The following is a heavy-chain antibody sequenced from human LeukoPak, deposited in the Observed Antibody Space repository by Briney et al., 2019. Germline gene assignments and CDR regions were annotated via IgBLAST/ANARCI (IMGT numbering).Heavy chain of an antibody. CDR1: GDSISTYY. V-gene: IGHV4-59*12. J-gene: IGHJ3*02. D-gene: IGHD4-17*01. CDR3: ARDRHDYGDYPDAFDI. CDR2: IYYRVTS. Sequence: ASETLSLTCTVSGDSISTYYWSWIRQPPGKGLEWIGYIYYRVTSDYNPSLKSRVTMSVDMSTRQISLKLSSVTAADTAVYYCARDRHDYGDYPDAFDIWGQGTMVTVSS.